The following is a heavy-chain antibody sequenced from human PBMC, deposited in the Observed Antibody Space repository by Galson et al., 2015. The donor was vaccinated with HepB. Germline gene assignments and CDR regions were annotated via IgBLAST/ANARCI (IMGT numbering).Heavy chain of an antibody. V-gene: IGHV5-10-1*01. Sequence: QSGAEVKKPGESLRISCKGSGYSFTSYWISWVRQMPGKGLEWMGRIDPSDSYTNFSPSFQGHVTISADKSISTAYLQWSSLKASDTAMYYCAVRYCSSTSCPYYYYGMDVWGQGTTVTVSS. J-gene: IGHJ6*02. D-gene: IGHD2-2*01. CDR1: GYSFTSYW. CDR2: IDPSDSYT. CDR3: AVRYCSSTSCPYYYYGMDV.